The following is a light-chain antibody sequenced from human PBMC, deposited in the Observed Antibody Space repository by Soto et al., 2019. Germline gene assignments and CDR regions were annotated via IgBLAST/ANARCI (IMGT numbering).Light chain of an antibody. V-gene: IGLV1-47*01. J-gene: IGLJ2*01. Sequence: QSVLTQPPSASGTPGQRVTVSCSGSSSNIGSNYGYWYQHLPGTAPKLLIYSNNQRPSGVPDRFSASKSGTSASLAISGLRSEDEADYYCAAWDDSLRGAVFGGGTKL. CDR1: SSNIGSNY. CDR2: SNN. CDR3: AAWDDSLRGAV.